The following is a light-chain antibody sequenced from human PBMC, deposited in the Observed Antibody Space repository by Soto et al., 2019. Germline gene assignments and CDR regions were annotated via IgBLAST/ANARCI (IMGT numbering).Light chain of an antibody. V-gene: IGKV1-13*02. CDR2: DAS. Sequence: AIQLTQSPSSLSASVGDRVTITCRASQGISSALAWYQQKPGKAPKLLIYDASSLESGVPSRFSGSGSGTKFTLTIASLQPDDFATYYCQQYNSYWTFGQGTKVDIK. CDR3: QQYNSYWT. J-gene: IGKJ1*01. CDR1: QGISSA.